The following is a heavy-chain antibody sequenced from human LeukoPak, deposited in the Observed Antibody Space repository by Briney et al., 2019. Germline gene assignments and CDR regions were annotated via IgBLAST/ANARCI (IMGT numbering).Heavy chain of an antibody. CDR1: GGSFSGYY. CDR3: AILPACYYDSSGYYYFDY. J-gene: IGHJ4*02. D-gene: IGHD3-22*01. V-gene: IGHV4-34*01. Sequence: PSETLSLTCAVYGGSFSGYYWSWIRQPPGKGLEWIGEINHSGSTNYNPSLKSRVTISVDTSKNQFSLKLSSVTAADTAVYYCAILPACYYDSSGYYYFDYWGQGTLVTVSS. CDR2: INHSGST.